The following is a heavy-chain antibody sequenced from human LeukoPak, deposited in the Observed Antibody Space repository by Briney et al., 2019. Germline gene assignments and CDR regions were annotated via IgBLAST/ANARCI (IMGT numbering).Heavy chain of an antibody. CDR3: AKDIYGDYGGLDY. CDR2: ITNSGGST. V-gene: IGHV3-23*01. J-gene: IGHJ4*02. D-gene: IGHD4-17*01. Sequence: PGGSLRLSCAASGFTFSSNAMSWVRQAPGKGLEWVSGITNSGGSTYYADSVKGRFAISRDNSKNTLYLQMNSLRAEDTAVYYCAKDIYGDYGGLDYWGQGTLDTVSS. CDR1: GFTFSSNA.